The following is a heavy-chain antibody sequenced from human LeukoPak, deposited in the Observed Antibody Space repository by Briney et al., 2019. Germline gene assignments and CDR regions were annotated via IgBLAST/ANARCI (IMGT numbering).Heavy chain of an antibody. D-gene: IGHD1-1*01. CDR2: ISYDGSNK. CDR3: AREIKNGGYFDY. V-gene: IGHV3-30*01. J-gene: IGHJ4*02. Sequence: GGSLRLSCAASGFTFSSYAMHWVRQAPGKGLERVAVISYDGSNKYYADSVKGRFTISRDNSKNTLYLQMNSLRAEDTAVYYCAREIKNGGYFDYWGQGTLVTVSS. CDR1: GFTFSSYA.